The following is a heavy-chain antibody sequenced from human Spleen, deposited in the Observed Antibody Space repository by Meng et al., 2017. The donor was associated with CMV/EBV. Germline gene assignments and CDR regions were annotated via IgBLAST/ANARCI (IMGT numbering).Heavy chain of an antibody. CDR3: AREYDSRGNYGMDV. CDR1: GYRFITYG. CDR2: ISTNNGNT. J-gene: IGHJ6*02. D-gene: IGHD3-22*01. Sequence: ASVKVSCKASGYRFITYGIGWVRQAPGQGLEWMGWISTNNGNTNYAQKVQDRVTLTTDTSTSTAYMEVRSLRSDDTAVYYCAREYDSRGNYGMDVWGQGTTVTVSS. V-gene: IGHV1-18*01.